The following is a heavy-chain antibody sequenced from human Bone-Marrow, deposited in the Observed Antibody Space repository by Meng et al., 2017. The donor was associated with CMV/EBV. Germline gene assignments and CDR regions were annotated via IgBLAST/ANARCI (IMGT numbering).Heavy chain of an antibody. CDR2: IWYDGSNK. D-gene: IGHD2-15*01. Sequence: GESLKISCAASGFTFSSYGMHWVRQAPGKGLEWVAVIWYDGSNKYYADSVKGRFTISRDNSKNTLYLQMDGLRAEDTAVYFCAKGVTAGGTYFFDYWGQGTLVTVSS. J-gene: IGHJ4*02. CDR3: AKGVTAGGTYFFDY. CDR1: GFTFSSYG. V-gene: IGHV3-30*02.